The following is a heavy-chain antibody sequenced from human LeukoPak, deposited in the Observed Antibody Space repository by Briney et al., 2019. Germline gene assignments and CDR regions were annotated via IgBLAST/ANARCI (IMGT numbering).Heavy chain of an antibody. CDR2: ISGSGGST. CDR3: GKVVAYGGGPSYFDS. D-gene: IGHD3-10*01. J-gene: IGHJ4*02. CDR1: GFTFSSYA. Sequence: GGSLRLSCAASGFTFSSYAMSWVRQAPGKGLEWVSAISGSGGSTYYADSVKGRFTISRDNSKNTLYLQMNSLRAEDTAVYYCGKVVAYGGGPSYFDSGGRGTRVPVS. V-gene: IGHV3-23*01.